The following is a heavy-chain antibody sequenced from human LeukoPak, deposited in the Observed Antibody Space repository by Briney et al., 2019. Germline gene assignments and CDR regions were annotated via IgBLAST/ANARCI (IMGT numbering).Heavy chain of an antibody. CDR1: GFTFSSYS. Sequence: GGSLRLSCVVSGFTFSSYSMIWVRQAPGKGLQWVANMKKDGSETKYVDFVKGRFTISRDNAKNSLYLQMNSLRAEDTAVYYCGRHRSGSGTYFIDYWGQGTLVRVSS. CDR3: GRHRSGSGTYFIDY. CDR2: MKKDGSET. D-gene: IGHD3-10*01. V-gene: IGHV3-7*01. J-gene: IGHJ4*02.